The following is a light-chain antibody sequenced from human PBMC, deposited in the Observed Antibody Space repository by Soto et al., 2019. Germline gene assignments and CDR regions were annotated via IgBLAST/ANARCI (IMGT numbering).Light chain of an antibody. CDR1: QSVSSY. CDR3: QQRSNWLRT. J-gene: IGKJ5*01. Sequence: EIVLTQSPATLSLSPGERATLSCRASQSVSSYLAWYQQKPGQAPRLLIYDASNRSTGIPARFSGSRSGTDITLTISSLEPEDFAVYYCQQRSNWLRTFGQGTRLEMK. CDR2: DAS. V-gene: IGKV3-11*01.